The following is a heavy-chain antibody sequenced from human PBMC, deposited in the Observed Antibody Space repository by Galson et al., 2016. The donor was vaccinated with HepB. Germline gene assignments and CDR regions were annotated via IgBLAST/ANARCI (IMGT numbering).Heavy chain of an antibody. Sequence: SLRLSCAASGFAFSDYYMSWIRQAPGKGLEWVSYISGTHTHTNYTYSVKGRFTISSDDAKNSLYLQMISLRVEDTAVYFCARGTGGHFPNYWGQGTLVTVAS. CDR1: GFAFSDYY. D-gene: IGHD2-8*02. J-gene: IGHJ4*02. CDR2: ISGTHTHT. V-gene: IGHV3-11*06. CDR3: ARGTGGHFPNY.